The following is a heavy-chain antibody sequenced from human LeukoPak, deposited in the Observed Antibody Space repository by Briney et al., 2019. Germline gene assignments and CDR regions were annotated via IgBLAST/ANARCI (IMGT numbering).Heavy chain of an antibody. CDR1: GGSISSYY. Sequence: SETLSLTCTVSGGSISSYYWSWIRQPAGKGLESIGRIYTSGSTNYNPSLKSRVTMSVDTSKNRFSLKLSSVTAADTAVYYCAREAVMVRAVAFDIWGQGTMVTVSS. CDR2: IYTSGST. V-gene: IGHV4-4*07. D-gene: IGHD3-10*01. CDR3: AREAVMVRAVAFDI. J-gene: IGHJ3*02.